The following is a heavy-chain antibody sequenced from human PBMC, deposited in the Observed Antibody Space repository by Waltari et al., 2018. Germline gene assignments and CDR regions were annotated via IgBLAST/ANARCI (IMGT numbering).Heavy chain of an antibody. V-gene: IGHV4-34*01. CDR3: ARDTTRTVTRKYFDY. D-gene: IGHD4-17*01. CDR1: GGSFSGYY. CDR2: INHSGST. Sequence: QVQLQQWGAGLLKPPETLSLTCAVYGGSFSGYYWSWIRQPPGKGLEWIGEINHSGSTNYNPSLKRRVTISVDTSKNQFSLKLSSVTAADTAVYYCARDTTRTVTRKYFDYWGQGTLVTVSS. J-gene: IGHJ4*02.